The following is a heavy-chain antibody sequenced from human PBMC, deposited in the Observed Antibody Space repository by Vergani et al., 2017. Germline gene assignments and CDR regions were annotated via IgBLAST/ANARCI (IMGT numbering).Heavy chain of an antibody. CDR1: GFTVSNNY. D-gene: IGHD6-13*01. CDR3: AKGSSSWKXIQH. CDR2: IYSGGST. J-gene: IGHJ1*01. V-gene: IGHV3-53*01. Sequence: EVQLVESGGALIQPGGSLRLSCAASGFTVSNNYMNWVRQAPGKGLEWVSVIYSGGSTYYADSVKGRFTISRDNSKNTLYLQMNSLRAEDTAVYYCAKGSSSWKXIQHWGQGALVTVSS.